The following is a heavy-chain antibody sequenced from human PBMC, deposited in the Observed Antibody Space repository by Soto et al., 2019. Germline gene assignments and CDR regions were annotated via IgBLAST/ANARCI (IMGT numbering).Heavy chain of an antibody. V-gene: IGHV3-15*07. Sequence: EVQLVESGGGLVKPGGSLRLSCAASGFTFSNAWMNWVRQAPGKGLEWVGRIKSKTDGGTTDYAAPVKGRFTISRDDSKNTLYLQMNSLKTEDTAVYYCTMLEWFQPYYYYYGMDVWGQGTTVTVSS. CDR3: TMLEWFQPYYYYYGMDV. CDR2: IKSKTDGGTT. CDR1: GFTFSNAW. D-gene: IGHD3-3*01. J-gene: IGHJ6*02.